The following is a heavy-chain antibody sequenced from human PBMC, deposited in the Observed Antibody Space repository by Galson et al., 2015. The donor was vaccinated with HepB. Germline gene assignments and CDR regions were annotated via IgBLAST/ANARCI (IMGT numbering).Heavy chain of an antibody. V-gene: IGHV3-9*01. D-gene: IGHD3-22*01. CDR2: ISWNSGSI. CDR3: AKANYYDSSGYYY. J-gene: IGHJ4*02. Sequence: SLRLSCAASGFTFDDYAMHWVRQAPGKGLEWVSGISWNSGSIDYADSVKGRFTISRDNAKNSLYLQMNSLRAEDTALYYCAKANYYDSSGYYYWGQGTLVTVSS. CDR1: GFTFDDYA.